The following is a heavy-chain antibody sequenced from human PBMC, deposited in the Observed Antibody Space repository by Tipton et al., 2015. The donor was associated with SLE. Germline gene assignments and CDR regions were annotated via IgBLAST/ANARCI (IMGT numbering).Heavy chain of an antibody. D-gene: IGHD3-3*01. CDR1: GGTFSGYY. CDR2: LNHSGNT. V-gene: IGHV4-34*01. CDR3: VRSSGYYIDF. J-gene: IGHJ4*02. Sequence: LRLSCAVYGGTFSGYYWTWIRQPPGKGLEWIGELNHSGNTNYSPSLKSRVIMSVDTSKNQFSLRLDSLTAADTAIYYCVRSSGYYIDFWGQGTLVTVSS.